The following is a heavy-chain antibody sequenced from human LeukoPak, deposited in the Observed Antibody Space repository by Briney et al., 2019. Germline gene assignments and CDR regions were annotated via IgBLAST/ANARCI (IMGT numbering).Heavy chain of an antibody. D-gene: IGHD2-15*01. J-gene: IGHJ4*02. CDR3: ARGCSGGSCYSQFDY. V-gene: IGHV4-4*02. CDR1: GGSISSSNW. Sequence: PSGTLSLTCAVSGGSISSSNWWSWVRQPPGKGLEWIGEIYHSGSTNYNPSLKSRVTISVDKSKNQFSLKLSSVTAVDTAVYYCARGCSGGSCYSQFDYWGQGTLVTVSS. CDR2: IYHSGST.